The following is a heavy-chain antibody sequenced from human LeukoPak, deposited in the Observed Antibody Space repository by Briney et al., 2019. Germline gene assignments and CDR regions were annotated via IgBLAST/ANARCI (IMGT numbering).Heavy chain of an antibody. D-gene: IGHD3-9*01. CDR1: GLTFIIYA. Sequence: GAFLRLSWSASGLTFIIYAMSWVRHPPGKGLEWVSAISGSGGSTYYADSVEGRFTISRDNSKNTLYLQMNSLRAEDTAVYYCANAPRTIPHGMDVWGQGTTVTVSS. J-gene: IGHJ6*02. CDR2: ISGSGGST. V-gene: IGHV3-23*01. CDR3: ANAPRTIPHGMDV.